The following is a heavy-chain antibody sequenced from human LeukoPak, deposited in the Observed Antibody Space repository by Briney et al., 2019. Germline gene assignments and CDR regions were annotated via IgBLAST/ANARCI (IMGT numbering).Heavy chain of an antibody. CDR3: SRGANWVDFDT. Sequence: PGGSLRLSCAASGFTFSNSWMHWVRQVPGKGLVWVSRISSDGSSSIYADSVKGRFTISRDNAKNTLYLQMNSLRAEDTAVYYCSRGANWVDFDTWGQGTMVTVSS. CDR1: GFTFSNSW. J-gene: IGHJ3*02. CDR2: ISSDGSSS. V-gene: IGHV3-74*01. D-gene: IGHD2-15*01.